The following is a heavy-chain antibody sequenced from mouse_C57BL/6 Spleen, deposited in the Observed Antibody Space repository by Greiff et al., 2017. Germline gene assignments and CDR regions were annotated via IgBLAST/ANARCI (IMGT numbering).Heavy chain of an antibody. Sequence: EVKLMESGPELVKPGASVKMSCKASGYTFTDYNMHWVKQSHGKSLEWIGYINPNNGGTSYNQKFKGKATLTVNKSSSTAYMELRSLTSEDSAVYYCARKGTTVPSWYFDVWGTGTTVTVSS. V-gene: IGHV1-22*01. CDR2: INPNNGGT. J-gene: IGHJ1*03. CDR3: ARKGTTVPSWYFDV. D-gene: IGHD1-1*01. CDR1: GYTFTDYN.